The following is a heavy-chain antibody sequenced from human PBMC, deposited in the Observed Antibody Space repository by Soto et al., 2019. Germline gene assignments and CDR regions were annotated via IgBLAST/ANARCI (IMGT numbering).Heavy chain of an antibody. CDR2: IIPLFGTT. CDR1: GATFTRDV. V-gene: IGHV1-69*01. Sequence: QVQVVQSGAKVKETGSSVKVSCKASGATFTRDVVSWVRQAPGQGLEWMGGIIPLFGTTNYAQKLQGRVTITADESTNTVYMELRNLRVDDTAVYYCASLRGVDVWGQGTAVTVSS. J-gene: IGHJ6*02. CDR3: ASLRGVDV.